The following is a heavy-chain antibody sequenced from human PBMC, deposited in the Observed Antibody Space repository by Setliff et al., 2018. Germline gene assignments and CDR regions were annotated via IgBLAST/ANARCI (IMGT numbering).Heavy chain of an antibody. Sequence: AGESLKISCKGSGYSFTSYWIGWVRQMPGKGLEWMGIIYPGDSDTRYSPSFQGQVTISADKSISTAYLQWSSLKASDTAMYYCARALYPSSFIGHNWFDPWGQGTLVTVSS. V-gene: IGHV5-51*01. CDR1: GYSFTSYW. J-gene: IGHJ5*02. CDR3: ARALYPSSFIGHNWFDP. CDR2: IYPGDSDT. D-gene: IGHD2-2*01.